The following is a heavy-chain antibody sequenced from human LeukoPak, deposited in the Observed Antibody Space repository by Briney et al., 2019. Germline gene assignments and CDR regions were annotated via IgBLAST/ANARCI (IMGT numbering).Heavy chain of an antibody. Sequence: SQTLSLTCTVSGGSIHNSGYFWSWIRQHPGKGLEWLAYIYDSGSAYYNPPLKNRVIISVDASKNQFSLKLTSVTAADTAVYYCARGSELFDYWGQGALVTVSS. CDR3: ARGSELFDY. CDR1: GGSIHNSGYF. J-gene: IGHJ4*02. V-gene: IGHV4-31*03. CDR2: IYDSGSA. D-gene: IGHD1-26*01.